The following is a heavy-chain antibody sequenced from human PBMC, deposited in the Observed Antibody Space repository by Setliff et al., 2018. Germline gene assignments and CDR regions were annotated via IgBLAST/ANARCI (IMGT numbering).Heavy chain of an antibody. Sequence: GGSLRLSCAASGFTFSSYWMSWVRQAPGKGLEWVGRIKSKTDGGTTDYAAPVKGRFTVSRDDSKNTLYLHMSSLRSEDTGIYYCTSTTLDFWGPGTLVTVSS. D-gene: IGHD1-1*01. J-gene: IGHJ4*02. CDR3: TSTTLDF. CDR2: IKSKTDGGTT. CDR1: GFTFSSYW. V-gene: IGHV3-15*05.